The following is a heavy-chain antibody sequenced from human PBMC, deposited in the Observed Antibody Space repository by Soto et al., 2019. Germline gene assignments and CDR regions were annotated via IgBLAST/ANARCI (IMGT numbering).Heavy chain of an antibody. CDR1: GYSFTSYW. J-gene: IGHJ6*02. CDR2: IYPGDSDP. D-gene: IGHD6-13*01. V-gene: IGHV5-51*01. Sequence: PGESLKISCKGSGYSFTSYWIGWVRQMPGKGLELMGIIYPGDSDPSYSPSFQGQVPISADKSISTAYLQWSSLKASDTAMYYCARTSAAGKYYYGMDVWGQGTTVTVSS. CDR3: ARTSAAGKYYYGMDV.